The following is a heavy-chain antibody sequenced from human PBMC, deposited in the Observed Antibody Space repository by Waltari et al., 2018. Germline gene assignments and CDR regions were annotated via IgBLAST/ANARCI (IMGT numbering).Heavy chain of an antibody. J-gene: IGHJ4*02. CDR1: GFTFGDYA. V-gene: IGHV3-49*03. CDR3: SRRPLHKGFDY. CDR2: IRSKAYGETT. Sequence: EVQLVESGGGLVQPGRSLRLSCTASGFTFGDYAMSWFRQAAGKGLEWVGFIRSKAYGETTEDAASVKGRFTISRDDSKSIAYLQMSSLKTEDTAVYYCSRRPLHKGFDYWGQGTLVTVSS.